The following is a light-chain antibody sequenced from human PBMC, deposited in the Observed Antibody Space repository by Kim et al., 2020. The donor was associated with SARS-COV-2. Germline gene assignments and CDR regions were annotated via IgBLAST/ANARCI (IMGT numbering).Light chain of an antibody. J-gene: IGLJ3*02. V-gene: IGLV7-43*01. CDR3: LLYSGGGWV. CDR2: NKN. CDR1: TGAVTSGSF. Sequence: QAVVTQEPSLTVSPGGTVTLTCASSTGAVTSGSFPNWLQQKPGQSPRALIYNKNNKRPWTPARFSGSLLGGKAALTLSGVQPEDEADYYCLLYSGGGWVFGGGTQLTVL.